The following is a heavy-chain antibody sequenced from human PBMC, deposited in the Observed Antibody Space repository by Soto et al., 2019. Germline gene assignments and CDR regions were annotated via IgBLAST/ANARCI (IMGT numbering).Heavy chain of an antibody. J-gene: IGHJ6*02. CDR3: ARDLIVAGPDKYAMDV. V-gene: IGHV1-2*02. CDR1: GYSLRGNY. D-gene: IGHD3-22*01. Sequence: GASVKVSCKASGYSLRGNYIHWVRQTPGQGLEWMGWINPNSSGTVYAQKFQGRVTMTRDTSLTTVYMQLNRLTSDDSAVYYCARDLIVAGPDKYAMDVWGQGITGTVS. CDR2: INPNSSGT.